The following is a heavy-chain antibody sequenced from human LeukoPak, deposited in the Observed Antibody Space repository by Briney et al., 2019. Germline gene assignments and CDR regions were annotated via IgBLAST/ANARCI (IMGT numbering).Heavy chain of an antibody. CDR1: GYTFTSYG. Sequence: ASVKVSCKASGYTFTSYGISWVRQAPGQGLEWMGWISAYNGNTNYAQKLQGRVTMTTDTSTSTACMELRSLRSDDTAVYYCARSRCSSTSCYGDLDHWGQGTLVTVSS. CDR2: ISAYNGNT. V-gene: IGHV1-18*01. J-gene: IGHJ4*02. D-gene: IGHD2-2*01. CDR3: ARSRCSSTSCYGDLDH.